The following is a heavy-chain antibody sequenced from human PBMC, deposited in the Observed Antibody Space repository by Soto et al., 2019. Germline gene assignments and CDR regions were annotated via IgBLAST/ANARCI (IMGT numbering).Heavy chain of an antibody. V-gene: IGHV3-23*01. Sequence: GGSLRLSCAASGLTFSNYAMTWVRQGPGKGLEWVSSISGTGINTYYAESVKGRFTISRDNSKKALFLQMNSLRVEDTAVYYCAKDAFKTYYPDSSGYYPFGFDIWGQGTMVTVSS. CDR2: ISGTGINT. D-gene: IGHD3-22*01. CDR1: GLTFSNYA. CDR3: AKDAFKTYYPDSSGYYPFGFDI. J-gene: IGHJ3*02.